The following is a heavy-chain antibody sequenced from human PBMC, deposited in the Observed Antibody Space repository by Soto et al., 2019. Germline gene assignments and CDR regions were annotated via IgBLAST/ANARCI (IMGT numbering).Heavy chain of an antibody. V-gene: IGHV3-11*01. CDR2: ISTTGTKI. CDR3: ARQQLDPRGWFYYGMDV. CDR1: VFLFIDYY. Sequence: GWSLRLACASSVFLFIDYYMKWVRQAPGKGLEWVSYISTTGTKIDYADSVRGRFTISRDNAKNSLYLQMNRLSPDDTAVYYCARQQLDPRGWFYYGMDVWGQGTTVTVSS. J-gene: IGHJ6*02. D-gene: IGHD2-15*01.